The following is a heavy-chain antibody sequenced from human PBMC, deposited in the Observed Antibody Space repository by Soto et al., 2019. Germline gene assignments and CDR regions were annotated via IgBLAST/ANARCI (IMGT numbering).Heavy chain of an antibody. CDR1: GLAFSGSA. D-gene: IGHD6-19*01. Sequence: EVQLVESGGGLVQPGGSLKLSCAASGLAFSGSAMHWVRQASGKGLEWVGRIRSKANTYATAYAASLKDRFTISRDDSKNTVYLQMNNLKAEDTAVYYCTRPGYTSGWDDYWGQGTLVTVSS. CDR2: IRSKANTYAT. J-gene: IGHJ4*02. CDR3: TRPGYTSGWDDY. V-gene: IGHV3-73*02.